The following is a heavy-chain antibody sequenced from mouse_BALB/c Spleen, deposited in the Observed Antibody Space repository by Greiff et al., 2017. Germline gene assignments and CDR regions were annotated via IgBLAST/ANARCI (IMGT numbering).Heavy chain of an antibody. CDR1: GYTFTSYW. D-gene: IGHD2-12*01. Sequence: EVQLQQSGTVLARPGASVKMSCKASGYTFTSYWMHWVKQRPGQGLEWIGAIYPGNSDTSYNQKFKGKAKLTAVTSTSTAYMELSSLTNEDSAVYYCSYYRYDAMDYWGQGTSVTVSS. J-gene: IGHJ4*01. CDR2: IYPGNSDT. V-gene: IGHV1-5*01. CDR3: SYYRYDAMDY.